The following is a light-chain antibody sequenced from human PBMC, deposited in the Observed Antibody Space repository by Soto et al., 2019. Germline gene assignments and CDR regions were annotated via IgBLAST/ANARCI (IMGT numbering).Light chain of an antibody. CDR2: DNN. Sequence: QSALTQPPSVSAAPGQKVTISCSGSSSNIGSNYVSWYQQLPGTAPKLLIYDNNKRPSGIPDRFSGSKSGTSATLGITGLKTGDEADYYCVTWDNSRSAAPVLFGGGTKLTVL. CDR1: SSNIGSNY. CDR3: VTWDNSRSAAPVL. V-gene: IGLV1-51*01. J-gene: IGLJ2*01.